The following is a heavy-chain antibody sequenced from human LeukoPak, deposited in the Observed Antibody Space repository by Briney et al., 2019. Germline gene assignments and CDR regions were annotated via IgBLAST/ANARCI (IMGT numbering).Heavy chain of an antibody. CDR1: GGTFSSYA. J-gene: IGHJ4*02. V-gene: IGHV1-69*13. CDR3: SRAGSSGWTPDY. Sequence: SVKVSCKASGGTFSSYAISWVRQAPGQGLEWMGGIIPIFGTANYAQKFQGRVTITADESTSTAYMELSSLRSEDTAVYYCSRAGSSGWTPDYWGQGTLVTVSS. CDR2: IIPIFGTA. D-gene: IGHD6-19*01.